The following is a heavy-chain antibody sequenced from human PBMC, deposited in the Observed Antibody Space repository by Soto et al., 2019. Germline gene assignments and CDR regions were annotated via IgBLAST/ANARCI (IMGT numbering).Heavy chain of an antibody. CDR1: GYTFTSYT. D-gene: IGHD3-9*01. CDR2: MSPNSGST. CDR3: AREYFHSDDIHVNWFDP. V-gene: IGHV1-8*01. J-gene: IGHJ5*02. Sequence: GASVKVSCKPSGYTFTSYTIHWVRQATGQGLEWMGWMSPNSGSTGIAQHFQGRVTMTRNTSISTAYMELSNLRSEDTAVYYCAREYFHSDDIHVNWFDPWGQGTQVTVSS.